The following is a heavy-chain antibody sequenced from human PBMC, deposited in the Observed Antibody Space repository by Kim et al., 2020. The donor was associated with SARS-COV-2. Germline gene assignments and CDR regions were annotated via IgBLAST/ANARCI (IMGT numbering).Heavy chain of an antibody. Sequence: ASVKVSCKTSGYTFTTHGISWVRQAPGQGLEWVGWISTYNGDKNYAQKLQGRVAMTTDRSTSTVYMELRSLRSDDTAIYYCAGDRGCRWRDSDCLDCVGPWGQGTLVIVSS. CDR1: GYTFTTHG. CDR2: ISTYNGDK. J-gene: IGHJ5*02. CDR3: AGDRGCRWRDSDCLDCVGP. V-gene: IGHV1-18*01. D-gene: IGHD2-21*01.